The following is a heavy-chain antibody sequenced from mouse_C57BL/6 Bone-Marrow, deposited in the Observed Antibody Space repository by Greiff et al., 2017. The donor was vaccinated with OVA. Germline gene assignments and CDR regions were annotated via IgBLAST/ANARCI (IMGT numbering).Heavy chain of an antibody. CDR2: IDPNSGGT. Sequence: QVQLKQPGAELVKPGASVKLSCKASGYTFTSYWMHWVKQRPGRGLEWIGRIDPNSGGTKYNEKFKSKATLTVDKSSSTAYMQLSSLTSEDSAVYSGEYLHDYGSCYGYFDVWGKGTTVTVSS. V-gene: IGHV1-72*01. CDR1: GYTFTSYW. J-gene: IGHJ1*03. CDR3: EYLHDYGSCYGYFDV. D-gene: IGHD1-1*01.